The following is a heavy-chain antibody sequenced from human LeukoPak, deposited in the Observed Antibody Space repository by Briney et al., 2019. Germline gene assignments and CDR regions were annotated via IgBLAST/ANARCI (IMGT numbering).Heavy chain of an antibody. V-gene: IGHV3-30*02. Sequence: GGSLRLSCVASGLTFSNYGMHWVRQAPGKGLEWVAFIQFDGGDIFYADSVKGRFTISRDNAKNSLYLQMNSLRVEDTAVYYCAREESGYDYWGQGTLVAVSS. CDR1: GLTFSNYG. D-gene: IGHD2-15*01. J-gene: IGHJ4*02. CDR3: AREESGYDY. CDR2: IQFDGGDI.